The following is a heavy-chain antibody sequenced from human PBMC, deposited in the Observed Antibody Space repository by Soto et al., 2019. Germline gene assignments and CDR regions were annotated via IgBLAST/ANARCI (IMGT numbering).Heavy chain of an antibody. D-gene: IGHD1-26*01. Sequence: EVQLVESGGGLIQPGGSLRLSCAVSGFTVSNNYMSWVRQAPGKGLEGVSVIYSGGYTAYGDSVKGRFTISRDNSKNTQFLKMNRRGAADTALFYCAPERGGGGYWGQGTLVTVSS. CDR2: IYSGGYT. V-gene: IGHV3-53*01. J-gene: IGHJ4*02. CDR3: APERGGGGY. CDR1: GFTVSNNY.